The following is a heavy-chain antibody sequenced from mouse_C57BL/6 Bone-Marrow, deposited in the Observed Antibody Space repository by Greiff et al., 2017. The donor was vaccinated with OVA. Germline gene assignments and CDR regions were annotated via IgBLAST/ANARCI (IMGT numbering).Heavy chain of an antibody. CDR2: IDPNSGST. Sequence: QVQLQQPGAELVKPGASVKLSCKASGYTFTSSWMHWVKQRPGRGLEWIGRIDPNSGSTYYNEKFKGKATLTADKSSSTAYMQLSSLTSEDSAVYFFARMRGTTVVARYAMDYWGQGTSVTVSS. CDR3: ARMRGTTVVARYAMDY. CDR1: GYTFTSSW. J-gene: IGHJ4*01. D-gene: IGHD1-1*01. V-gene: IGHV1-62-3*01.